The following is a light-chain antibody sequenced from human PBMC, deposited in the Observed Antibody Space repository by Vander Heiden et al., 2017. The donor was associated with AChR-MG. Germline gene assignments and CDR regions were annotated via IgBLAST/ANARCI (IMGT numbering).Light chain of an antibody. Sequence: DIQMTQSPSSLSASLGDRVTITCQAGQVIGPYLNWDQQKPGKAPKLLIYAASNLETGVPSRFSGSGSGTDFTLTISSLQPEDVATYYGQQYDNLTFGGGTKVEIK. CDR3: QQYDNLT. CDR1: QVIGPY. CDR2: AAS. V-gene: IGKV1-33*01. J-gene: IGKJ4*01.